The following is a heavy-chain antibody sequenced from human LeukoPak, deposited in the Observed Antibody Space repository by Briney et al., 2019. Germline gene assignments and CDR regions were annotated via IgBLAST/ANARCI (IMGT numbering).Heavy chain of an antibody. Sequence: GASVKVSCKPSGYTFTFYYMHWVRQAPGQGLEWMGWINPNSGGTNYAQKFQGRVTMTRDTSISTAYMELSRLRSDDTAVYYCARDIAVASGYYFDYWGQGTLVTVSS. J-gene: IGHJ4*02. CDR3: ARDIAVASGYYFDY. CDR2: INPNSGGT. CDR1: GYTFTFYY. D-gene: IGHD6-19*01. V-gene: IGHV1-2*02.